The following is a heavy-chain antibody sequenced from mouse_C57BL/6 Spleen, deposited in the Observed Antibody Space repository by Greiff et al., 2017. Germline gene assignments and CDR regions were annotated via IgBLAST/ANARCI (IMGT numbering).Heavy chain of an antibody. CDR3: TTGTTVVANFDY. CDR1: GFNIKDYY. CDR2: IDPENGDT. D-gene: IGHD1-1*01. Sequence: VQLQQSGAELVRPGASVKLSCTASGFNIKDYYMHWVKQRPEQGLEWIGWIDPENGDTEYASKFQGKATITADTSSNTAYLQLSSLTSEDTAVYYCTTGTTVVANFDYWSQGTTLTVSS. V-gene: IGHV14-4*01. J-gene: IGHJ2*01.